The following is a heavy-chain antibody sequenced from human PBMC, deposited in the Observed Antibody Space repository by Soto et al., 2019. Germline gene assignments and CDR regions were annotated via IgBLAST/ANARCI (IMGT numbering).Heavy chain of an antibody. CDR1: GNSVTTHW. Sequence: GESLKISGQHSGNSVTTHWIGWVRQMPGKGLEWMGLIYPGDSHVRYGPSFQGQVTISIDRSTTTAYLQWRSLKASETAIYYCATIHYSRSLYFSWAQGPPVTVS. D-gene: IGHD6-13*01. CDR3: ATIHYSRSLYFS. V-gene: IGHV5-51*01. J-gene: IGHJ4*02. CDR2: IYPGDSHV.